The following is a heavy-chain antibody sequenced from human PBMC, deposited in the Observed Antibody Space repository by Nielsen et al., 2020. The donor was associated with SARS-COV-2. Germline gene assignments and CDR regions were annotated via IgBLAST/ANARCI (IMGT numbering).Heavy chain of an antibody. V-gene: IGHV3-21*01. Sequence: VRQAPGKGLEWVSSISSSSSYIYYADSVKGRFTISRDNAKNSLYLQMNSLRAEDTAVYYCARDEGGIVPAAMEYYYYGMDVWGQGTTVTVSS. D-gene: IGHD2-2*01. J-gene: IGHJ6*02. CDR3: ARDEGGIVPAAMEYYYYGMDV. CDR2: ISSSSSYI.